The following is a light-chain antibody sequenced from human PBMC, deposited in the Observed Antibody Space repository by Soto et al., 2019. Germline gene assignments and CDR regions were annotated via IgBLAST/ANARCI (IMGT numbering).Light chain of an antibody. J-gene: IGLJ1*01. CDR2: EVS. V-gene: IGLV2-14*01. CDR1: SSDVGGYNS. Sequence: QSVPTQPASVSGSPGQSITISCTGTSSDVGGYNSVSWFQQHPSKAPKLIIYEVSHRPSGVSIRFSGSKSGNTASLTISGLQAEDEADYYCNSYRHSTTLVFGTGTKV. CDR3: NSYRHSTTLV.